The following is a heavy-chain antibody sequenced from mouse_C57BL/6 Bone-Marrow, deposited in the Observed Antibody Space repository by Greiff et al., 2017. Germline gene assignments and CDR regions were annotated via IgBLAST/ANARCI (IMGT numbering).Heavy chain of an antibody. CDR3: AGDGSSLYYFDY. Sequence: VQLQQSVAELVRPGASVKLSCTASGFNIKNTYMHWVKQRPEQGLEWIGRIDPANGNTKYAPKFQGKATIPADTSSNTAYLQLSSLTSEDTAFYYSAGDGSSLYYFDYWGQGTTLTVSS. J-gene: IGHJ2*01. V-gene: IGHV14-3*01. D-gene: IGHD1-1*01. CDR2: IDPANGNT. CDR1: GFNIKNTY.